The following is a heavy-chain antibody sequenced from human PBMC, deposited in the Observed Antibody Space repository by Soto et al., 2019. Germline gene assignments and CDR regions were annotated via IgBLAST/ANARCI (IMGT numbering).Heavy chain of an antibody. V-gene: IGHV1-18*04. CDR1: GYTFTSYG. D-gene: IGHD3-22*01. J-gene: IGHJ4*02. CDR2: ISAYNGNT. CDR3: ARVSITMIVVDPDY. Sequence: ASVKVSCKASGYTFTSYGISWVRQAPGQGLEWMGWISAYNGNTNYAQKLQGRVTMTTDTSTSTAYMELRSLRSDDTAVYYCARVSITMIVVDPDYWGQGTLVTVSS.